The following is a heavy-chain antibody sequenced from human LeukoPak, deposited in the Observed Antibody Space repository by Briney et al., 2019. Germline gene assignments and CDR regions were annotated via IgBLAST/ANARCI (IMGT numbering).Heavy chain of an antibody. CDR1: GGSFSGYY. Sequence: PSETLSLTCAVYGGSFSGYYWNWIRQPPGKGLEWIGEINHSGSTNYNPSLKSRVTISIDTSKNQFSLNLSSVTAADTAVYYCARVPDTMLAITAAVPFFDYWGQGTLVTVSS. V-gene: IGHV4-34*01. CDR2: INHSGST. D-gene: IGHD6-13*01. CDR3: ARVPDTMLAITAAVPFFDY. J-gene: IGHJ4*02.